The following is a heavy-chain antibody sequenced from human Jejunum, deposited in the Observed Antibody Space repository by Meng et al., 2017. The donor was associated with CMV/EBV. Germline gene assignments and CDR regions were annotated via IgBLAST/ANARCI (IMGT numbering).Heavy chain of an antibody. D-gene: IGHD3-3*01. Sequence: TLSSYELNWVRQPPVKGLNWVSYIHNSGSVIYYGEYVKGRFTISRDKAKNSLYLQMNSLRAEDTAVYYCARDGYDFRSGNHDAYDVWGRGTMVTVSS. J-gene: IGHJ3*01. CDR2: IHNSGSVI. CDR1: TLSSYE. CDR3: ARDGYDFRSGNHDAYDV. V-gene: IGHV3-48*03.